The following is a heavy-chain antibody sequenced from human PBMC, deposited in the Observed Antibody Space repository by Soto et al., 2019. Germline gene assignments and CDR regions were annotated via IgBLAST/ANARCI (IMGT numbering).Heavy chain of an antibody. CDR1: GFTFSSYW. J-gene: IGHJ5*02. V-gene: IGHV3-7*05. D-gene: IGHD6-6*01. Sequence: EVQLEESGGGLVQPGGSLRLSCAASGFTFSSYWMSWVRQAPGRGLEGVANINEDGSRKDYVDSVKGRFTISRDNAKNSLSLQMNSLRADDTAVYYCARGSGSSSSWGQGTLVTVSS. CDR3: ARGSGSSSS. CDR2: INEDGSRK.